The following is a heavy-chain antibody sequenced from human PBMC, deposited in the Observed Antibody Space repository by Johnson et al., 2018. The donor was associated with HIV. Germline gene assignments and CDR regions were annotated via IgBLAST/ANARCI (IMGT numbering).Heavy chain of an antibody. V-gene: IGHV3-30*02. J-gene: IGHJ3*02. CDR1: GFTFSSSA. CDR3: AWVRGLIAFDI. D-gene: IGHD3-22*01. CDR2: IQYDGSNK. Sequence: QVQLVESGGGVVQPGGSLRLSCAASGFTFSSSAMHWVRQAPGKGLEWVAFIQYDGSNKYYADSVKGRFTISRENSKNTMYLQMNSLRAEDTAGYYCAWVRGLIAFDIWGQGTMVTVSS.